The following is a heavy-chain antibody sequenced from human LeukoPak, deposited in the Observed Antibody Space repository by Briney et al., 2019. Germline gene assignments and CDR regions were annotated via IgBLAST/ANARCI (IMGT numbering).Heavy chain of an antibody. CDR3: ARAYYDILTGYYIFFDY. D-gene: IGHD3-9*01. J-gene: IGHJ4*02. CDR2: ISAYNGNT. Sequence: ASVKVSCKASGYTFTSYGISWVRQAPGQGLEWMGWISAYNGNTNYAQKLQGRVTMTTDTSTSTAYMELRSLRSDDTAVYYCARAYYDILTGYYIFFDYWGQGTLVTVSS. CDR1: GYTFTSYG. V-gene: IGHV1-18*01.